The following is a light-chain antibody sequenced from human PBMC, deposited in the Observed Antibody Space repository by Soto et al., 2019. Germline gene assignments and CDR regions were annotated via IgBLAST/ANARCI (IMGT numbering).Light chain of an antibody. CDR2: DAS. Sequence: DIQMTQSPSTLSASVGDRVTITCRASQSISSWLTWYQQKPGKAPKVLIYDASSLGSGVPSRFSGSGSGTKFTLTISSLQPDDFATYYCQQYNSYSAFGQGTKVDIK. CDR1: QSISSW. V-gene: IGKV1-5*01. J-gene: IGKJ1*01. CDR3: QQYNSYSA.